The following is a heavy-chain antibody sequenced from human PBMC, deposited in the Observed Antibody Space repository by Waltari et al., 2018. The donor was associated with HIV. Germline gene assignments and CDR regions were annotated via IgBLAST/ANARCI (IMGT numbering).Heavy chain of an antibody. Sequence: QVQLQQWGTELLQPSETLSLPCAVSGCSLNGYYWSWIRQPPGKGLEWVGEINYSGTTNYNPSLKSRVTVSMDTYKNQFSLKLTSVTAADTAVYYCARGLPKLQSGVPDNWGQGTLVTVTS. CDR3: ARGLPKLQSGVPDN. V-gene: IGHV4-34*01. CDR2: INYSGTT. CDR1: GCSLNGYY. D-gene: IGHD3-10*01. J-gene: IGHJ4*02.